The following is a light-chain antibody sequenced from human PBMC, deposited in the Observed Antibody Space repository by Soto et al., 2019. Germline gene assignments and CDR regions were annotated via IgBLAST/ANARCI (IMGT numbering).Light chain of an antibody. Sequence: ETVLTQSPGTVSLYPGERATLSCTTSQSVRSNYLAWYQQQPGQAPRLVVYGVFNRATGIPDRFSGSGSGTDFSLTISGLEPEDSAVYSCQHYDGSPRTFGQGTKLEI. V-gene: IGKV3-20*01. CDR2: GVF. J-gene: IGKJ2*01. CDR1: QSVRSNY. CDR3: QHYDGSPRT.